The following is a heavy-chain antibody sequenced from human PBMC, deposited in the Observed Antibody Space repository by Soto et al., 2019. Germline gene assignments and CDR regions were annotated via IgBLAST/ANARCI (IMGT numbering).Heavy chain of an antibody. CDR2: INPLPTSGSI. Sequence: QVQLVQSGAEVKKPGASVKVSCKASGYIFTNYYIHWVRQAPGQGLEWMAIINPLPTSGSINYAQKFQGRVTVTRDTSTSTVYLELSSLRSDYTAVYYCARDLAAAAYWGQGTLVTVSS. CDR1: GYIFTNYY. CDR3: ARDLAAAAY. J-gene: IGHJ4*02. D-gene: IGHD6-13*01. V-gene: IGHV1-46*01.